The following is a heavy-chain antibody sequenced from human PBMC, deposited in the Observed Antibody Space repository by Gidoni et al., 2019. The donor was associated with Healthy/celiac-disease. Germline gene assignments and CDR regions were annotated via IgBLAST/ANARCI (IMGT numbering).Heavy chain of an antibody. CDR1: GFTFSSYS. J-gene: IGHJ4*02. CDR3: ARSPGASSGYFYDY. V-gene: IGHV3-21*01. Sequence: EVQLVASGGGLVKPGGSLRLSCAASGFTFSSYSMNWVRQAPGKGREWVSSISSSSSYIYYADSVKGRFTISRDNAKNSLYLQMNSLRAEDTAVYYCARSPGASSGYFYDYWGQGTLVTVSS. CDR2: ISSSSSYI. D-gene: IGHD3-22*01.